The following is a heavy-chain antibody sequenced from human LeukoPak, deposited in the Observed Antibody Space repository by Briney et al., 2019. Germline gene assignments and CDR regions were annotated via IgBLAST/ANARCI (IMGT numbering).Heavy chain of an antibody. J-gene: IGHJ4*02. CDR2: ISSSSSTI. Sequence: GGSLRLSCAASGFTFSSYSMNWVRQAPGKGLEWVSYISSSSSTIYYADFVKGRFTISRDNAKNSLYLQMNSLRAEDTAVYYCASLAAAGTRSFDYWGQGTLVTVSS. CDR3: ASLAAAGTRSFDY. CDR1: GFTFSSYS. D-gene: IGHD6-13*01. V-gene: IGHV3-48*01.